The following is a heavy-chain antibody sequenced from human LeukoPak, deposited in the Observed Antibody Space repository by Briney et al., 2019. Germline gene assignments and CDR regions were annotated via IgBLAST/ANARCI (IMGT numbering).Heavy chain of an antibody. D-gene: IGHD3-10*01. CDR1: GFTFSSYA. CDR2: ISDSGGST. J-gene: IGHJ4*02. Sequence: GGSLRLSCAASGFTFSSYAITWVRQAPGKGLEWVSAISDSGGSTYYADSVKGRFTISRDNSKNTLYLQMNSLRAEDTAVYYCAKDVLLWFGELSYYDYWGQGTLVTVSS. V-gene: IGHV3-23*01. CDR3: AKDVLLWFGELSYYDY.